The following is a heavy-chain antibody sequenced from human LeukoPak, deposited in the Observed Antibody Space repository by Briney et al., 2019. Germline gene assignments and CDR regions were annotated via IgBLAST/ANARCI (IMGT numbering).Heavy chain of an antibody. J-gene: IGHJ4*02. Sequence: GGSLRLSCATSGFTSSNAWMTWVRQAPGKGLEWVSLIKRKTDGGTTDYAAPVKGRFTVSRNDSVNTLYLQMNSLKTEDTGVYYCTTAVRITGFDSWGQGALVTVSS. D-gene: IGHD3-16*01. CDR2: IKRKTDGGTT. CDR3: TTAVRITGFDS. V-gene: IGHV3-15*01. CDR1: GFTSSNAW.